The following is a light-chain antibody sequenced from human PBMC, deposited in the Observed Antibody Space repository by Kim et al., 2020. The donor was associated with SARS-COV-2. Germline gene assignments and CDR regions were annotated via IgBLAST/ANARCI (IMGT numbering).Light chain of an antibody. CDR1: QSLSSSH. J-gene: IGKJ1*01. CDR2: GTS. CDR3: QQYSASRT. V-gene: IGKV3-20*01. Sequence: PGERATLSCRASQSLSSSHLAWYQQKPGKAPRLLIYGTSSRATGIRDRFSGSGSGTDFTLTISRLEPEDIAVYYCQQYSASRTFGQGTKVDI.